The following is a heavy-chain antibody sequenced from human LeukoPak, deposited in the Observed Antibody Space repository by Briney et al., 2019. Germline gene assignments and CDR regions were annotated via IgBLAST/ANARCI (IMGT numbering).Heavy chain of an antibody. CDR1: GGSISSSSYY. CDR2: IYYSGST. Sequence: PSETLSLTCTVSGGSISSSSYYWGWIRQPPGKGLGWIGSIYYSGSTYYNPSLKCRVTISVDTSKNQFSLKLSSVTAADTAVYYCARLASGWHGVDYWGQGTLVTVSS. D-gene: IGHD6-19*01. V-gene: IGHV4-39*01. CDR3: ARLASGWHGVDY. J-gene: IGHJ4*02.